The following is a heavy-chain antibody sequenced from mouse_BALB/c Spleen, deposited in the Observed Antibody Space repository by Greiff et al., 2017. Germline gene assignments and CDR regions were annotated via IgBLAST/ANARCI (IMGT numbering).Heavy chain of an antibody. CDR3: ASYALDY. J-gene: IGHJ2*01. CDR1: GYAFTNYL. CDR2: INPGSGGT. D-gene: IGHD2-12*01. Sequence: QVQLQQSAAELVRPGTSVKVSCKASGYAFTNYLIEWVKQRPGQGLEWIGVINPGSGGTNYNEKFKGKATLTADKSSSTAYMQLSSLTSDDSAVYFCASYALDYWGQGTTLTVSS. V-gene: IGHV1-54*01.